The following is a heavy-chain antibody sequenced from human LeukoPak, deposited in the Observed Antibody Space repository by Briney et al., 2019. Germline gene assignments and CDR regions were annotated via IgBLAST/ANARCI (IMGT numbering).Heavy chain of an antibody. J-gene: IGHJ4*02. CDR2: ISGSGDST. V-gene: IGHV3-23*01. D-gene: IGHD2-2*01. Sequence: GGSLRLSCAPSGFTFSSYAMSWVRQAPGEGLEWVSGISGSGDSTYYADSVKGRFTISRDNSKNTPYLQMTSLRADDTAVYYCARTTGCSSTSCYVNFWGQGTLVTVSS. CDR1: GFTFSSYA. CDR3: ARTTGCSSTSCYVNF.